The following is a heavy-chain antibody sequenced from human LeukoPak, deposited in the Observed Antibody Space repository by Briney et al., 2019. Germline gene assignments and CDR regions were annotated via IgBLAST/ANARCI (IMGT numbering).Heavy chain of an antibody. CDR2: ISSSSTI. J-gene: IGHJ4*02. D-gene: IGHD6-19*01. CDR3: ASSGWLRGYFDY. CDR1: GFTFSSYS. Sequence: GGSLRLSCAASGFTFSSYSMNWVRQAPGKGLEWVSYISSSSTIYYADSVKGRFTISRDNAKNSLYLQMNSLRAEDTAVYYCASSGWLRGYFDYWGQGTLVTVSS. V-gene: IGHV3-48*04.